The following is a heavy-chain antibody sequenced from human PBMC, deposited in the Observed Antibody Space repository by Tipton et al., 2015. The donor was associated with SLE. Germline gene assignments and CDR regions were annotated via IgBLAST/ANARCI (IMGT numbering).Heavy chain of an antibody. CDR2: ISVYNGYT. D-gene: IGHD2-15*01. Sequence: QSGPEVKKPGASVKVSCKASGYTFIHKGISWVRQAPGQGLEFMGWISVYNGYTNYAQKFQGRVTLTTGTSTSTAYMELRSLRSDDTAVYYCARVVVGAFDYWGQGTLVTVSS. CDR1: GYTFIHKG. V-gene: IGHV1-18*01. CDR3: ARVVVGAFDY. J-gene: IGHJ4*02.